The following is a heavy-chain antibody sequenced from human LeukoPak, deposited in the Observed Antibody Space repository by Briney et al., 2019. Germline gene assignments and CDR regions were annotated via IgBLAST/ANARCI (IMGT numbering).Heavy chain of an antibody. V-gene: IGHV3-21*04. Sequence: GGSLRLSCAASAFSFSDYNMNWVRQAPGKGLEWVSSITSTGSYIYYADSVKGRFTISRDNSKNTLYLQMNSLRPEDTAVYYCASTWIQIYYFDYWGQGTLVTVSS. D-gene: IGHD5-18*01. J-gene: IGHJ4*02. CDR1: AFSFSDYN. CDR2: ITSTGSYI. CDR3: ASTWIQIYYFDY.